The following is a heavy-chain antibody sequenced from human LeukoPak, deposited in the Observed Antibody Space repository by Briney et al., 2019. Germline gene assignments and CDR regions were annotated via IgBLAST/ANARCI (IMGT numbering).Heavy chain of an antibody. CDR1: GGSISSYY. V-gene: IGHV4-59*08. CDR3: ARRNIVLSHAFDI. J-gene: IGHJ3*02. Sequence: SETLSLTCTVSGGSISSYYWSWFRQPPGKGLEWIGYIYYSGSTNYNPSLKSRVTISVDTSKNQFSLKLSSVTAADTAVYYCARRNIVLSHAFDIWGQGTMVTVSS. D-gene: IGHD2-8*01. CDR2: IYYSGST.